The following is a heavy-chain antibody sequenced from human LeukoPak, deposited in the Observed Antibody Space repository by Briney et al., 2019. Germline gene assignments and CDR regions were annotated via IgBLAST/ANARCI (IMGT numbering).Heavy chain of an antibody. CDR3: ARDVGLGFDY. J-gene: IGHJ4*02. D-gene: IGHD3/OR15-3a*01. V-gene: IGHV3-74*01. CDR1: GFTFSSYW. Sequence: GGSLRLSCAASGFTFSSYWMHWVRHAPGKGLVWVSRIKSDGSSTSYADSLKDRFTISRDNAKSSLYLQMNSLTAEDTAVYYCARDVGLGFDYWGQGTLVTVSS. CDR2: IKSDGSST.